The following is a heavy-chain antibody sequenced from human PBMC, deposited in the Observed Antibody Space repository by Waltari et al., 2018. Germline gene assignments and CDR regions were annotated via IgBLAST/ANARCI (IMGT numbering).Heavy chain of an antibody. V-gene: IGHV1-8*03. CDR1: GYTFTSYD. Sequence: QVQLVQSGAEVKKPGASVKVSCKASGYTFTSYDINWVRQATGQGLEWMGWMNPNSGNTGYAQKFQGRVTITRNTSISTAYMELSSLRSEDTAVYYCARGHKTTVTTDDAFDIWGQGTMVTVSS. CDR3: ARGHKTTVTTDDAFDI. J-gene: IGHJ3*02. D-gene: IGHD4-17*01. CDR2: MNPNSGNT.